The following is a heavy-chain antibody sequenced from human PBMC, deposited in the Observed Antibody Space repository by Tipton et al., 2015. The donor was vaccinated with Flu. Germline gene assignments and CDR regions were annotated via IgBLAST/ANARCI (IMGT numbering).Heavy chain of an antibody. Sequence: TLSLTCSVSGASISSGGYSWSWIRQPPGKGLEWVGYIYHSGTTYYNPSLKSRVIISGDRSKNQFSLKLSSVTAADTAVYYCARDYLLGDLSFFDNWGQGTLVTVSS. CDR3: ARDYLLGDLSFFDN. J-gene: IGHJ4*02. V-gene: IGHV4-30-2*01. D-gene: IGHD3-16*02. CDR2: IYHSGTT. CDR1: GASISSGGYS.